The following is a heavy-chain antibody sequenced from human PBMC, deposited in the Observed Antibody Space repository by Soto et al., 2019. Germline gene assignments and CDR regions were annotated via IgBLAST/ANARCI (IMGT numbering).Heavy chain of an antibody. CDR2: VSQSGNT. D-gene: IGHD3-10*01. V-gene: IGHV4-4*02. Sequence: QVQLQESGPGLVKPSGTLSLTCTVSGDSISGSYWWSWVRQPPGKGLEWIGEVSQSGNTNYNPSLMSRLTISVDKSKNQSSLRLTYVTAADTGIYYCAREVPGLREVNRNWFDPWGQGTLVTVSS. CDR1: GDSISGSYW. J-gene: IGHJ5*02. CDR3: AREVPGLREVNRNWFDP.